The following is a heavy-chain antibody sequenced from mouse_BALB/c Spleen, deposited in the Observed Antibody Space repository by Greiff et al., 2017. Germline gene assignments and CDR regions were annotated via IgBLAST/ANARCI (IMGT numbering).Heavy chain of an antibody. CDR2: IDPANGNT. V-gene: IGHV14-3*02. J-gene: IGHJ4*01. Sequence: VQLQQSGAELVKPGASVKLSCTASGFNIKDTYMHWVKQRPEQGLEWIGRIDPANGNTKYDPKFQGKATITADTSSNTAYLQLSSLTSEDTAVYYCARYYYGNYEAMDYWGQGTSVTVSS. CDR3: ARYYYGNYEAMDY. CDR1: GFNIKDTY. D-gene: IGHD2-1*01.